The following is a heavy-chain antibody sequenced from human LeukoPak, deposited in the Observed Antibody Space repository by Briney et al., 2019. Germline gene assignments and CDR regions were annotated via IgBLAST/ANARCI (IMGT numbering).Heavy chain of an antibody. CDR2: INQGGSDK. V-gene: IGHV3-7*01. CDR1: GFTFSDHW. J-gene: IGHJ4*02. CDR3: TRDRSRAEDD. D-gene: IGHD1-14*01. Sequence: PGGSLRLSCAASGFTFSDHWMSWVGQAPGKGLEWVANINQGGSDKYYVDSVKGRFTISRDNANNLLYLQMNSLRGEDTAVYYCTRDRSRAEDDWGQGTLVTVSS.